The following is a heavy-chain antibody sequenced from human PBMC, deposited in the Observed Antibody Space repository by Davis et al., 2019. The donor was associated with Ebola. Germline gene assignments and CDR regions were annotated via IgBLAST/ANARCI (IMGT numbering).Heavy chain of an antibody. V-gene: IGHV4-59*12. CDR2: IYYSGST. Sequence: PSETLSLTCTVSGGSISSYYWSWIRQPPGKGLEWIGYIYYSGSTNYNPSLKSRVTISVDTSKNQFSLKLSSVTAADTAVYYCAREAMSSWYYYGSGHAFDIWGQGTMVTVSS. J-gene: IGHJ3*02. CDR3: AREAMSSWYYYGSGHAFDI. CDR1: GGSISSYY. D-gene: IGHD3-10*01.